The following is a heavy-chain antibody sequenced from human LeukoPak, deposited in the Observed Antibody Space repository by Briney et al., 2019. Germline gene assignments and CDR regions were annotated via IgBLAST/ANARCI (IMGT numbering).Heavy chain of an antibody. V-gene: IGHV3-15*01. Sequence: NPGGSLRLSYAASGFTFSNAWMSWVRQAPGKGLEWVGRIKSKTDGGTTDYAAPVKGRFTISRDDSKNTLYLQLNSLKTEDTAVYYCSCSGGSCYLVSWGQGTLVTVSS. CDR1: GFTFSNAW. J-gene: IGHJ5*02. CDR3: SCSGGSCYLVS. D-gene: IGHD2-15*01. CDR2: IKSKTDGGTT.